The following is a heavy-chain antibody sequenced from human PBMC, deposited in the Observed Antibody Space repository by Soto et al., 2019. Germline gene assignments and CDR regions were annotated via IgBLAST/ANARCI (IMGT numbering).Heavy chain of an antibody. D-gene: IGHD3-10*01. CDR3: ARHFVAVVIKGWGY. CDR2: VFYDGYT. CDR1: GDSISGSPYF. Sequence: PSETLSLTCTVSGDSISGSPYFWGWIRQPPGKRLEWIGSVFYDGYTLYTPSLRSRVTISVDTSKNQFSLKLVSVTAADTAVYYCARHFVAVVIKGWGYWGQGTLVTVS. J-gene: IGHJ4*02. V-gene: IGHV4-39*01.